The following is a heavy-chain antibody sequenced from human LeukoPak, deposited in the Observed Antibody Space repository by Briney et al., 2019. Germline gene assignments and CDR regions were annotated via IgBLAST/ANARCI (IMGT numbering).Heavy chain of an antibody. CDR1: GFTFSSYW. Sequence: GGSLRLSCAASGFTFSSYWMHWVRQAPGKGLVWVSRISSDGSSTSYADSVKGRFTISRDNAKNTLYLQMNSLRAEDTAVYYCARDGGYDDAFDIWGQGTMVTVSS. CDR2: ISSDGSST. J-gene: IGHJ3*02. D-gene: IGHD5-12*01. CDR3: ARDGGYDDAFDI. V-gene: IGHV3-74*01.